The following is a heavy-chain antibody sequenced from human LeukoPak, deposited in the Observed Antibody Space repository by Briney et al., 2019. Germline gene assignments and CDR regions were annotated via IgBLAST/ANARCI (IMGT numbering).Heavy chain of an antibody. J-gene: IGHJ4*02. CDR3: ARLISTSSSRFSDY. Sequence: VAQSLKKRLEWVSAISISGENTYYADSVKGRFTIPRDTSRNTLYLQMHSLRAEDTAVYYCARLISTSSSRFSDYWGQGTLVTVSS. V-gene: IGHV3-23*01. CDR2: ISISGENT. D-gene: IGHD6-6*01.